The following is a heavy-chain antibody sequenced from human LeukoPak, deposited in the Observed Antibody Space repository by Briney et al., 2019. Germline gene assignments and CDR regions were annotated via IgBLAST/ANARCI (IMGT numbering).Heavy chain of an antibody. J-gene: IGHJ5*02. CDR2: IYYSGST. CDR1: GGSISSYY. V-gene: IGHV4-59*01. CDR3: ARDRGGYNSYDP. Sequence: SETLSLTCTVSGGSISSYYWSWIRQPPGKGLEWIGYIYYSGSTNYNPSLKSRVTISVDTSKNQFSLKLSSVTAADTAVYYCARDRGGYNSYDPWGQGTLVTVSS. D-gene: IGHD5-24*01.